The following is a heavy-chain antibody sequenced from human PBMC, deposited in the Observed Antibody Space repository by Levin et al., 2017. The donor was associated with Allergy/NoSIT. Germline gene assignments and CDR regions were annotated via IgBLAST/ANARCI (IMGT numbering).Heavy chain of an antibody. V-gene: IGHV1-18*01. CDR3: ARDWELRYFDWLSTGYYYYYGMDV. CDR1: GYTFTSYG. CDR2: ISAYNGNT. J-gene: IGHJ6*02. D-gene: IGHD3-9*01. Sequence: ASVKVSCKASGYTFTSYGISWVRQAPGQGLEWMGWISAYNGNTNYAQKLQGRVTMTTDTSTSTAYMELRSLRSDDTAVYYCARDWELRYFDWLSTGYYYYYGMDVWGQGTTVTVSS.